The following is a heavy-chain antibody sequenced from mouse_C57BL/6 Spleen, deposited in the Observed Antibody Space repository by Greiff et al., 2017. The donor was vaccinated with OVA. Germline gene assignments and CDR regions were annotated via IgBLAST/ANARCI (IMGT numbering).Heavy chain of an antibody. Sequence: DVQLVESGGDLVKPGGSLKLSCAASGFTFSSYGMSWVRQTPDKRLEWVATISSGGSYTYYPDSVKGRFTISRDNAKNTLYLQMSSLKSEDTAMYYCARQSLTTVLDYWGQGTTLTVSS. CDR1: GFTFSSYG. J-gene: IGHJ2*01. CDR2: ISSGGSYT. V-gene: IGHV5-6*01. CDR3: ARQSLTTVLDY. D-gene: IGHD1-1*01.